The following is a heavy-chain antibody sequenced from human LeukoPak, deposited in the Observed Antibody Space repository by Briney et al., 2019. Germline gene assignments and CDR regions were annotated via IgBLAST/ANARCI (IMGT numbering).Heavy chain of an antibody. CDR3: ARDQNYYYYYMDV. V-gene: IGHV3-21*01. D-gene: IGHD2/OR15-2a*01. CDR2: ISSSSSYI. CDR1: ASTFSRSY. Sequence: GGSLRLSCAASASTFSRSYMGWVRQAPGKGLEWVSSISSSSSYIYYADSVKGRFTISRDNAKNSLYLQMNSLRAEDTAVYYCARDQNYYYYYMDVWGKGTTVTVSS. J-gene: IGHJ6*03.